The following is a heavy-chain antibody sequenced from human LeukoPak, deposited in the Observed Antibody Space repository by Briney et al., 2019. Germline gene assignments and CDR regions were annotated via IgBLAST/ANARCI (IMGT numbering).Heavy chain of an antibody. J-gene: IGHJ5*02. CDR1: GFTFSSYV. CDR2: ILYDGSNK. Sequence: PGRSLRLSCAASGFTFSSYVMHWVRQAPGKGLEWVAVILYDGSNKYYADSVKGRFTISRDNSKNTMYLQMNSLRAEDTAVYYCTKDRLTTVTTSTCFDPWGQGTLVTVSS. CDR3: TKDRLTTVTTSTCFDP. V-gene: IGHV3-33*06. D-gene: IGHD4-11*01.